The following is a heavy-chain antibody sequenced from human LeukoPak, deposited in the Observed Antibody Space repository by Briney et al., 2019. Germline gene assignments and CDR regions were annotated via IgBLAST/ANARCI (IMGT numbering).Heavy chain of an antibody. CDR2: INPNSGGT. D-gene: IGHD3-10*01. CDR1: GYTFTGYC. V-gene: IGHV1-2*02. CDR3: ARDLLGQWSMVRGRFDY. Sequence: ASVKVSCKASGYTFTGYCMHWVRQAPGQGLEWMGWINPNSGGTNYAQKFQGRVTMTRDTSISTAYMELSRLRSDDTAVYYCARDLLGQWSMVRGRFDYWGQGTLVTVSS. J-gene: IGHJ4*02.